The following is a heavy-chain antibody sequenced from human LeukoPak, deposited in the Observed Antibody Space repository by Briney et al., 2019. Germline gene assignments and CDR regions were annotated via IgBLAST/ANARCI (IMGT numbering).Heavy chain of an antibody. Sequence: PSETLSLTCTVSGGSISSGDYYWSWIRQPPGKGLEWIGYIYYSGSTYYNPSLKSRLTISVDTSKNQFSLKLSSVTAADTAVYYRAPPVVGKPDGFDIWGQGTMVTVSS. V-gene: IGHV4-30-4*01. CDR3: APPVVGKPDGFDI. J-gene: IGHJ3*02. D-gene: IGHD2-2*01. CDR1: GGSISSGDYY. CDR2: IYYSGST.